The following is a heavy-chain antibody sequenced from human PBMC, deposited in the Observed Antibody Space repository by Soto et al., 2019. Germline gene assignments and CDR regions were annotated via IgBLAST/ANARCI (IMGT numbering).Heavy chain of an antibody. CDR1: GGFTSSYY. D-gene: IGHD6-19*01. CDR3: ARGGMSSGWYMLHYFDY. J-gene: IGHJ4*02. Sequence: QVQLQESGPGLVKPSETLSLTCTVSGGFTSSYYWSWIRQPPGKGLEWIGYIYDSVNTNYNPSLKMRFTLPVDTSKTQFSLMLSSVTAADTAVYYCARGGMSSGWYMLHYFDYWGQGTLVTVSS. CDR2: IYDSVNT. V-gene: IGHV4-59*01.